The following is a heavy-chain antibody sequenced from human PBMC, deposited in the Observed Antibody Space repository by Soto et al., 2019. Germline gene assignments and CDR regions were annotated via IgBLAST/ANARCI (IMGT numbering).Heavy chain of an antibody. D-gene: IGHD3-9*01. CDR1: GFTFSNAW. CDR2: IKSKTDGGTT. CDR3: TTDEIPGDTFDP. J-gene: IGHJ5*02. Sequence: PGGSLRLSCAASGFTFSNAWMSWVRQAPGKGLEWVGRIKSKTDGGTTDYAAPVKGRFTISRDDSKNTLYLQMNSLKTEDTAVYYCTTDEIPGDTFDPWGQGILVTVSS. V-gene: IGHV3-15*01.